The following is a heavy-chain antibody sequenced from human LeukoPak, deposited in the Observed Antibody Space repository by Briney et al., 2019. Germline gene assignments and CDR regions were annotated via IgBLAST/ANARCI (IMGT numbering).Heavy chain of an antibody. J-gene: IGHJ5*02. V-gene: IGHV1-46*01. CDR1: GYTFINNW. Sequence: ASVKVSCKASGYTFINNWMHWVRQVPGQGLEWIGLINPTGTGTLYAQKFQGRVTMTRDMSTSTAYMELRSLRFDDTAVYYCARNYYGSGRGGFDPWGQGTLVTVSS. CDR2: INPTGTGT. CDR3: ARNYYGSGRGGFDP. D-gene: IGHD3-10*01.